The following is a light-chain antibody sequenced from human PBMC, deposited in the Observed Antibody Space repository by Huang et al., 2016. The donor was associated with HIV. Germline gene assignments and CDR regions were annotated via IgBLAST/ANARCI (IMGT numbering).Light chain of an antibody. V-gene: IGKV1-16*01. CDR1: QDINNR. CDR3: QQFDTFPYT. Sequence: DIQMTQSPSSLSTSVGARVTLTCRARQDINNRLACYRQNTGKAPESLIYATSNLQSGCPSRFIGSGSGTYFTLTISSLQPEDFVTYYCQQFDTFPYTVGWGTRLDI. J-gene: IGKJ2*01. CDR2: ATS.